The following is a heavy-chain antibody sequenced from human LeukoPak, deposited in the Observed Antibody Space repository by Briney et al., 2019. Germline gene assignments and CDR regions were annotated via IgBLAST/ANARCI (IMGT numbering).Heavy chain of an antibody. CDR3: ARRRYYDSTGYLE. J-gene: IGHJ1*01. CDR1: GGFISSSSYY. Sequence: PSETLSLTCTISGGFISSSSYYWGWIRQPPGKGLEWIGDIYYSGSTYYNPALKSRVSMSIDTSKNQFSLGLRSVAAADTALYYCARRRYYDSTGYLEWGQGTLVTVTS. V-gene: IGHV4-39*01. D-gene: IGHD3-22*01. CDR2: IYYSGST.